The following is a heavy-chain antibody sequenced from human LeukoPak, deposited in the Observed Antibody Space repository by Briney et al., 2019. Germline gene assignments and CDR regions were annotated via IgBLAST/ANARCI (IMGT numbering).Heavy chain of an antibody. CDR1: GRSISSYY. Sequence: PSETLSLTCIVSGRSISSYYWSWIRQPPGKGLEWIGYIYYSGSTNYNPSLKSRVTISVDTSKNQFSLKLSSVTAADTAVYYCARSRTAMVNDAFDIWGQGTMVTVSS. V-gene: IGHV4-59*01. CDR3: ARSRTAMVNDAFDI. J-gene: IGHJ3*02. D-gene: IGHD5-18*01. CDR2: IYYSGST.